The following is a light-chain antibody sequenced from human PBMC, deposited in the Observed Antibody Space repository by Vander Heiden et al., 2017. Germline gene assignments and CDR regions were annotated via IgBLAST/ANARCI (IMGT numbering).Light chain of an antibody. CDR3: QQYYSTTWT. V-gene: IGKV4-1*01. Sequence: DIVMTQSPDSLAVSLGERATIICKSSQSVLYSSNNKNYLAWYQQKPGQPPKLLIYWASTRESGVPDRFSGSGSGTDFTLTISSPQAEDVAVYYCQQYYSTTWTFGQGTKVEIK. CDR2: WAS. J-gene: IGKJ1*01. CDR1: QSVLYSSNNKNY.